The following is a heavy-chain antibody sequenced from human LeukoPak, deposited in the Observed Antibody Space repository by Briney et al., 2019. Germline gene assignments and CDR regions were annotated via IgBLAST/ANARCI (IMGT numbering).Heavy chain of an antibody. CDR2: IYHSGST. J-gene: IGHJ6*02. D-gene: IGHD3-10*01. V-gene: IGHV4-4*02. CDR3: ARSRFGESYYYYYGMDV. Sequence: PSETLSLTCAVSGGSISSSNWWSWVRQPPGKGLEWIGEIYHSGSTNYNPSLKSRVTISVDKSKNQFSLKLSSVTAADTAVYYCARSRFGESYYYYYGMDVWGQGTTVTVSS. CDR1: GGSISSSNW.